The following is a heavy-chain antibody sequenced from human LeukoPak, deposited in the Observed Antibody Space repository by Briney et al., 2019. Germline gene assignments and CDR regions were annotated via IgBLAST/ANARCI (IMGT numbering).Heavy chain of an antibody. V-gene: IGHV3-49*04. CDR2: IRSKAYGGTT. J-gene: IGHJ4*02. D-gene: IGHD2/OR15-2a*01. CDR1: GFIFGNYA. Sequence: GGSVRLSCTTSGFIFGNYAMSWVRQAPGKGLQWVGFIRSKAYGGTTEYAASVEGRFTVSRDDSKNIAYLQMNSLTTEDTAVYYCTRDSPHVSEGCWGQGTLVTVSS. CDR3: TRDSPHVSEGC.